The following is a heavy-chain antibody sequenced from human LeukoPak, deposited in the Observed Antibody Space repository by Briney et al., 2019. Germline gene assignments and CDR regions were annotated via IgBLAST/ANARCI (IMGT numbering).Heavy chain of an antibody. D-gene: IGHD2-2*01. V-gene: IGHV1-8*01. Sequence: ASVKVSCKASGYTFTSYDINWVRQATGQGLEWMGWMNPNSGNTGYAQKFQGRVTMTRDTSTSTVYMELSSLRSEDTAVYYCASGYCSSTSCHYRYNWFDPWGQGTLVTVSS. CDR3: ASGYCSSTSCHYRYNWFDP. CDR2: MNPNSGNT. J-gene: IGHJ5*02. CDR1: GYTFTSYD.